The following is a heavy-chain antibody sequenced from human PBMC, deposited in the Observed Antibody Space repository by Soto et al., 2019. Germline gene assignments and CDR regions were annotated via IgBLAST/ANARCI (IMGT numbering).Heavy chain of an antibody. CDR2: ISYDGVNK. V-gene: IGHV3-30*19. Sequence: QVHLVESGGGVVQPGRSLRLSCAATGFAFRTYGMHWVRRDPGKGLEWLAVISYDGVNKNHAESVQGRFTISRDNSKSTLSMQMDSLRVEDTAVYYCAREGGCNIHDDYYYYGLDVWGQGTPVTVSS. CDR3: AREGGCNIHDDYYYYGLDV. J-gene: IGHJ6*02. D-gene: IGHD3-10*01. CDR1: GFAFRTYG.